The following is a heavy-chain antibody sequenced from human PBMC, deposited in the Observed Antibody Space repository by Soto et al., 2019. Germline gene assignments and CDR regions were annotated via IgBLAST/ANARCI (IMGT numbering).Heavy chain of an antibody. D-gene: IGHD4-17*01. CDR3: TTGNLDYGDYYYYYYMDV. CDR2: IKSKTDGGTT. V-gene: IGHV3-15*01. CDR1: GFTFSNAW. Sequence: EVQLVESGGGLVKPGGSLRLSCAASGFTFSNAWMSWVRQAPGKGLEWVGRIKSKTDGGTTDYAAPVKGRFTISRDDSKNTLYLQMNSLKTEDTAVYYCTTGNLDYGDYYYYYYMDVWGKGTTVTVSS. J-gene: IGHJ6*03.